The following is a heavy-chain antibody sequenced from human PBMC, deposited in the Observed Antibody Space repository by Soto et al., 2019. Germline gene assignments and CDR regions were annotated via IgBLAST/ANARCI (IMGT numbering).Heavy chain of an antibody. Sequence: GGSLRLSCAASGFTFSSYWMSWVRQAPGKGLEWVANIKQDGSEKYYVDSVKGRFTISRDNAKNSLYLQMNSLRDEDTAVYYCARDLYPGRSYYFDYWGQGTLVTVSS. CDR3: ARDLYPGRSYYFDY. CDR2: IKQDGSEK. J-gene: IGHJ4*02. CDR1: GFTFSSYW. D-gene: IGHD2-2*01. V-gene: IGHV3-7*01.